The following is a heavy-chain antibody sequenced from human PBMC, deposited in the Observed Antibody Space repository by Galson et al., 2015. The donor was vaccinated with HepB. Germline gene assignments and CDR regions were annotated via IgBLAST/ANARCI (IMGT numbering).Heavy chain of an antibody. CDR2: ISSSSSYI. D-gene: IGHD4-17*01. CDR3: ARVYGAVGWFDP. CDR1: GFTFSSYS. V-gene: IGHV3-21*01. Sequence: SLRLSCAASGFTFSSYSMNWVRQAPGKGLEWVSSISSSSSYIYYADSVKGRFTISRDNAKNSLYLQMNSLRAEDTAVYYCARVYGAVGWFDPWGQGTLVTVSS. J-gene: IGHJ5*02.